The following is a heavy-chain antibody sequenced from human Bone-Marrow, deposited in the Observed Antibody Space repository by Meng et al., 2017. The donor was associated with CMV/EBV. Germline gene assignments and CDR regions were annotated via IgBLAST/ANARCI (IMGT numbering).Heavy chain of an antibody. V-gene: IGHV4-59*01. CDR2: IYYSGST. J-gene: IGHJ6*02. CDR3: AREEAVPHGSVYSSYSMAV. Sequence: SETLSLTCTVSGGSISSYYWSWIRQPPGKGLEWIGYIYYSGSTNYNPSLKSRVTISVDTSKNQFSLKLSSVTAADTAVYYCAREEAVPHGSVYSSYSMAVWSQGTTVTVSS. D-gene: IGHD6-19*01. CDR1: GGSISSYY.